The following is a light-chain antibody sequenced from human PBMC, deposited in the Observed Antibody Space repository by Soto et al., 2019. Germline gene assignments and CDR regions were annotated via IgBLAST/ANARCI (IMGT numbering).Light chain of an antibody. J-gene: IGKJ1*01. Sequence: DIQMSQSPSSLYASVGNRVTITCQASQDIATYLNWYQQKPGKAPNLLIYDASNLETGVPSRFSGGGSGTHCTCNISNLQPEDMATYYCQQYDNLPPTWTFGQGTKVEIE. CDR1: QDIATY. CDR3: QQYDNLPPTWT. CDR2: DAS. V-gene: IGKV1-33*01.